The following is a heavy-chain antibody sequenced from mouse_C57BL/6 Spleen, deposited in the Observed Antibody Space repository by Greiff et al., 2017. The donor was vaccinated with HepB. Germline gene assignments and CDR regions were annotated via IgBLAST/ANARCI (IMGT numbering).Heavy chain of an antibody. J-gene: IGHJ2*01. CDR1: GYTFTDYY. CDR3: ARSWDYDYDGLFDY. D-gene: IGHD2-4*01. V-gene: IGHV1-26*01. CDR2: INPNNGGT. Sequence: VQLKQSGPELVKPGASVKISCKASGYTFTDYYMNWVKQSHGKSLEWIGDINPNNGGTSYNQKFKGKATLTVDKSSSTAYMELRSLTSEDSAVYYCARSWDYDYDGLFDYWGQGTTLTVSS.